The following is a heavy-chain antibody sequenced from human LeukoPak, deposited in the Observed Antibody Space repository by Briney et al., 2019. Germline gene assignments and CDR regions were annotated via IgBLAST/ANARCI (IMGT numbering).Heavy chain of an antibody. CDR3: ARGGYLPDY. Sequence: SETLSLTCTVSGVSISSYYWSWMRQPAGKGLEWIGRIHTSGSTNYNPSLKSRISMSVDTSKNQFSLKLSSVTGADTAVYYCARGGYLPDYWGQGTLVTVSP. CDR1: GVSISSYY. CDR2: IHTSGST. J-gene: IGHJ4*02. V-gene: IGHV4-4*07. D-gene: IGHD3-16*02.